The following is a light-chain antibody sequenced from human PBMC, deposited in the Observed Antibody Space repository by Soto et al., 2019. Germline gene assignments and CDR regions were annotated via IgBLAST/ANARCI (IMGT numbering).Light chain of an antibody. Sequence: SVLTQPASVSGSPGQSITISCTGTRSDAGGYNYVSWYQQHPGKAPQLMIYEVSNRPSGVSNRFSGSKSGNTASLTISGLQPEDEADYYCSSYTRSNTWVFGGGTKVTVL. J-gene: IGLJ3*02. CDR2: EVS. CDR1: RSDAGGYNY. V-gene: IGLV2-14*01. CDR3: SSYTRSNTWV.